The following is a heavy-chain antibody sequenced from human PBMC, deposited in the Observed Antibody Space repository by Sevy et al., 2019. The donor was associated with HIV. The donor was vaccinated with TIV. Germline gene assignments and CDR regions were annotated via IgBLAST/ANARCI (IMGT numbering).Heavy chain of an antibody. V-gene: IGHV3-33*01. D-gene: IGHD3-22*01. Sequence: GGSLRLSCAASGFTFSSYGMHWVRRAPGKGLEWVAVIWYDGSNKYYADSVKGRFTISRDNFKNTLYLQMNSLRAEDTAVYYCARDRDTMIVGGFDYWAQGTLVTVSS. CDR1: GFTFSSYG. J-gene: IGHJ4*02. CDR3: ARDRDTMIVGGFDY. CDR2: IWYDGSNK.